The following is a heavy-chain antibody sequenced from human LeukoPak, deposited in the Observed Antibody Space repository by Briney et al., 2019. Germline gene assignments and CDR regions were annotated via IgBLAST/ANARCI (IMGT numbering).Heavy chain of an antibody. CDR2: IIPIFGTA. CDR1: GGTFSSYA. Sequence: SVKVSCKASGGTFSSYAISWVRQAPGQGLEWMGGIIPIFGTANYAQKFQGRVTITADKSTSTAYMELSSLRSEDTAVYYCASHHESNYYDSSGYSLRFDPWGQGTLVTVSS. J-gene: IGHJ5*02. D-gene: IGHD3-22*01. V-gene: IGHV1-69*06. CDR3: ASHHESNYYDSSGYSLRFDP.